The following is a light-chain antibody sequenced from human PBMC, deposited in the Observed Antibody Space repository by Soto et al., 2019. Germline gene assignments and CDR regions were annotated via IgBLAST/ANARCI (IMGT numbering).Light chain of an antibody. Sequence: EIQMTQFPSISSGSIEDRFTINRWASQTISSWLAWYQQKPGKAPKLLIYKASTLKSGVPSRFSGSGSGTEFTLTISSLQPDDFATYYCQHYYSYSEAFGQGTKVDIK. CDR2: KAS. CDR1: QTISSW. CDR3: QHYYSYSEA. V-gene: IGKV1-5*03. J-gene: IGKJ1*01.